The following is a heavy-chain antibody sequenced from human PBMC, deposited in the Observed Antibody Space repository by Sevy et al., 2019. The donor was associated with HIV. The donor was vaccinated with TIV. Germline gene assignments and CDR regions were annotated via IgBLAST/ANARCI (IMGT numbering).Heavy chain of an antibody. Sequence: ASVKVSCKASGYTFTSYDINWVRQATGQGLEWMGWMNPNSGNTGYAQKFQGRVTMTRNTSISTAYMELSSLRSEDTAVYYCAGEGLGLTAMAYYGMDVWGQGTTVTV. D-gene: IGHD5-18*01. CDR3: AGEGLGLTAMAYYGMDV. CDR2: MNPNSGNT. J-gene: IGHJ6*02. CDR1: GYTFTSYD. V-gene: IGHV1-8*01.